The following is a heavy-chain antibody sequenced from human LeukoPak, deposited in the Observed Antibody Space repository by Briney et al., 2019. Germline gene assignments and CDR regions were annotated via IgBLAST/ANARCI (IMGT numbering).Heavy chain of an antibody. CDR2: IKSKTDGGTT. D-gene: IGHD3-3*02. CDR1: GFTFSNAW. CDR3: TSPVLGDNWFDP. V-gene: IGHV3-15*01. J-gene: IGHJ5*02. Sequence: PGGSLRLSCAASGFTFSNAWMTWVRQAPGKGLEWVGRIKSKTDGGTTDYAAPVKGRFTISRDDSKNTLYLQMNSLKTEDTAVYYCTSPVLGDNWFDPWGQGTLVTVSS.